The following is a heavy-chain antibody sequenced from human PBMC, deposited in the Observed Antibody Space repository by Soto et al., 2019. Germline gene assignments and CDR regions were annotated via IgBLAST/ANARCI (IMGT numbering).Heavy chain of an antibody. Sequence: PSETLSLTCTFSGASIRGFYWSWIRKSAGKGLEWIGRIYATGTTDYNPSLKSRVMMSVDTSKKQFSLKLRSVTAADTAVYYCVRDGTKTLRDWFDPWGQGISVTVS. CDR2: IYATGTT. CDR1: GASIRGFY. J-gene: IGHJ5*02. CDR3: VRDGTKTLRDWFDP. D-gene: IGHD1-1*01. V-gene: IGHV4-4*07.